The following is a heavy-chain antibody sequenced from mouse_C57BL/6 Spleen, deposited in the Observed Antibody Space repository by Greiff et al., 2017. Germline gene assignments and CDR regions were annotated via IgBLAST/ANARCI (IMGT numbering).Heavy chain of an antibody. CDR3: ARQSLDSSGPYAMDY. CDR1: GYTFTSYW. V-gene: IGHV1-53*01. Sequence: QVQLQQPGTELVKPGASVKLSCKASGYTFTSYWMHWVKQRPGQGLEWIGNINPSNGGTNYNEKFKSKATLTVDKSSSTAYMQLSSLTSEDSAVYYCARQSLDSSGPYAMDYWGQGTSVTVSS. J-gene: IGHJ4*01. D-gene: IGHD3-2*02. CDR2: INPSNGGT.